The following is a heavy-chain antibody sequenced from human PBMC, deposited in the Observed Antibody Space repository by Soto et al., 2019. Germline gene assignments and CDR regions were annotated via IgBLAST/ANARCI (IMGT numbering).Heavy chain of an antibody. J-gene: IGHJ6*02. CDR3: ARDLWGYCGTDCYPLDV. V-gene: IGHV4-4*08. Sequence: VKTSETLSLTCTVSGGSISNSYWSWIRQSPVRGLEWIGYIYSSGSTNYNPSLESRVTISVDTSKNQFSLKLRSLSAADTAVYYCARDLWGYCGTDCYPLDVWGQGT. CDR2: IYSSGST. CDR1: GGSISNSY. D-gene: IGHD2-21*02.